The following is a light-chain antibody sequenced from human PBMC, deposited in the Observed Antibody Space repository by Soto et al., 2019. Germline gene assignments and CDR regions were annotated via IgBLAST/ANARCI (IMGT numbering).Light chain of an antibody. CDR1: QSVSSY. J-gene: IGKJ5*01. CDR2: DAS. CDR3: QQRSNWPSIT. V-gene: IGKV3-11*02. Sequence: EIVLTQSPATLSLSPGERATLSCRASQSVSSYLAWYQQKPGQAPRLLLYDASNRATGIPARFSGSGSGRDFILTISRLEPEDFAVYYCQQRSNWPSITFGQGTRLEIK.